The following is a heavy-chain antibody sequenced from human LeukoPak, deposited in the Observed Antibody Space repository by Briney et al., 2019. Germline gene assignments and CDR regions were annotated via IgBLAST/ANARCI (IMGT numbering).Heavy chain of an antibody. CDR1: GGSISSYY. J-gene: IGHJ4*02. V-gene: IGHV4-59*08. D-gene: IGHD3-9*01. Sequence: SETLSLTCTVSGGSISSYYWSWIRQPPGKGLEWIGYIYYSGSTNYNPSLKSRVTISVDTSKNQFSLKLSSVTAADTAVYYCARHNGLRYFDWLSTNYFDYWGQGTLVTVSS. CDR2: IYYSGST. CDR3: ARHNGLRYFDWLSTNYFDY.